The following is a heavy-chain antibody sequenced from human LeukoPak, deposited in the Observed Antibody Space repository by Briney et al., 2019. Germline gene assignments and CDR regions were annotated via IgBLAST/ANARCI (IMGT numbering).Heavy chain of an antibody. CDR2: ISSSSSYT. V-gene: IGHV3-11*06. CDR3: ARDKVESSGWYAYYYYGMDV. CDR1: GFTFSDYY. Sequence: GGSLRLSCAASGFTFSDYYMSWIRQAPGKGLEWVSYISSSSSYTNYADSVKGRFTISRDNAKNSLYLQMNSLRAEDTAVYYCARDKVESSGWYAYYYYGMDVWGKGTTVTVSS. J-gene: IGHJ6*04. D-gene: IGHD6-19*01.